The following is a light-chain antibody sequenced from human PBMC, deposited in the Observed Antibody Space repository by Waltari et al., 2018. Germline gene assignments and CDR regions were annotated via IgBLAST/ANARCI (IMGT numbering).Light chain of an antibody. CDR1: SSDVGTYKF. CDR2: EIN. J-gene: IGLJ3*02. CDR3: CSYVTGDTWV. Sequence: QSALTQPASVSGSPGQSITISCTGSSSDVGTYKFVSWYQQHPGKAPKLMIYEINQRPSGISNRVSGSKFGNTAVLTISGLQTDDEADDYCCSYVTGDTWVFGGGTRVAVL. V-gene: IGLV2-23*02.